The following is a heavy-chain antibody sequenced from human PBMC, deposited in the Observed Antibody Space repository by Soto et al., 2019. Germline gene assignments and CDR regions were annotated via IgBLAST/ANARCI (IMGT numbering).Heavy chain of an antibody. V-gene: IGHV4-59*01. Sequence: QVQLQESGPGLVKPSETLSLTCTVSGGSISSYYWSWIRQPPGKGLEWIGYIYYSGSTNYNPSLKSRVTISVDTSNNQFSLKLSSVTAADTAVYYCARDRPPGDYYYYGMDVWGQGTTVTVSS. J-gene: IGHJ6*02. CDR2: IYYSGST. CDR1: GGSISSYY. CDR3: ARDRPPGDYYYYGMDV.